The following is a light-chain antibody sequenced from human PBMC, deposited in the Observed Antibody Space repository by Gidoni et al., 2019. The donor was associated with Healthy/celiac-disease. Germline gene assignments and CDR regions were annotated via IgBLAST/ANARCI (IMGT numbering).Light chain of an antibody. CDR3: QQYNNWPPLT. CDR1: QSVRSN. V-gene: IGKV3-15*01. J-gene: IGKJ4*01. CDR2: GAA. Sequence: EIVMTQSPATLSVSPGERATLSCRASQSVRSNLAWYQQKPAQAPRLLIYGAATSATGIPARFRGSGSGTEFTLTISSLQSEDFAVYYCQQYNNWPPLTFGGXTKVEIK.